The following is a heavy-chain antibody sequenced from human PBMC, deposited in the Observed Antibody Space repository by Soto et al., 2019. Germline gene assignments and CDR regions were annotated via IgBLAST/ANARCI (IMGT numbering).Heavy chain of an antibody. V-gene: IGHV3-73*01. CDR2: IRSKANSYAT. Sequence: GGSLRLSCAASGFTFSGSAMHWVRQASGKGLEWVGRIRSKANSYATAYAASVKGRFTISRDDSKNTAYLQMNSLKTEDTAVYYCTSRGEWITMVQHFDYWGQGTLVTVSS. CDR1: GFTFSGSA. CDR3: TSRGEWITMVQHFDY. J-gene: IGHJ4*02. D-gene: IGHD3-10*01.